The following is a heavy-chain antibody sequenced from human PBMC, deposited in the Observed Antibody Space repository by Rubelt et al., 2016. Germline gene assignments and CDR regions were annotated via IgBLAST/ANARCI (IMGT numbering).Heavy chain of an antibody. J-gene: IGHJ3*02. CDR2: IYYSGST. D-gene: IGHD3-10*01. CDR3: ARHGAGSSPVKI. CDR1: GGSISSSSYY. Sequence: QLQLQESGPGLVKPSETLSLTCTVSGGSISSSSYYWGWIRQPPGKGLEWIGSIYYSGSTNYSPSLKSRVTISVATSRNQFSLKLSSGTAADTAVYYCARHGAGSSPVKIWGQGRMVTVS. V-gene: IGHV4-39*01.